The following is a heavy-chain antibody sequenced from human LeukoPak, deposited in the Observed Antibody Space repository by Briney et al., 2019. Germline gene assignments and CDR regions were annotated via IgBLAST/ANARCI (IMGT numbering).Heavy chain of an antibody. J-gene: IGHJ6*02. CDR1: GYTFTSYD. Sequence: ASVKVSCKASGYTFTSYDINWVRQATGQGLEWMGWMNPNSGNTGYAQKFQGRVTTTRNTSISTAYMELSSLRSEDTVVYYCARGTYGSSWYYYRLGYYYYGMDVWGQGTTVTVSS. D-gene: IGHD6-13*01. V-gene: IGHV1-8*01. CDR3: ARGTYGSSWYYYRLGYYYYGMDV. CDR2: MNPNSGNT.